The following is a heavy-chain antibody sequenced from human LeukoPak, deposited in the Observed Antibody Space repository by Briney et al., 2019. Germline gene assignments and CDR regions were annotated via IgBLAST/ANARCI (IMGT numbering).Heavy chain of an antibody. CDR3: ARGVAYSSSPCDY. CDR1: GFTFSSCS. D-gene: IGHD6-13*01. J-gene: IGHJ4*02. CDR2: ISSGGGTM. Sequence: GGSLRLSCAASGFTFSSCSMNWVRQAPGKGLGWVSYISSGGGTMYYANSVKGRFTVSRDNAKNSLYLQLNSLRDEDTALYYCARGVAYSSSPCDYWGQGTLVTVSS. V-gene: IGHV3-48*02.